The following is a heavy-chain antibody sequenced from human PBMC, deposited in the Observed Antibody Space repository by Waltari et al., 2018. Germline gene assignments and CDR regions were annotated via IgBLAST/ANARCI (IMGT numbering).Heavy chain of an antibody. J-gene: IGHJ4*02. V-gene: IGHV3-23*01. CDR2: ISGSGGST. Sequence: EVQLLESGGGLVQPGGSLRLSCAASGFTFSSSALSWVRQAPGKGLEWVSAISGSGGSTYYADSVKGRFTISRDNSKNTLYLQMNSLRAEDTAVYYCANLLLTGTTPGWGQGTLVTVSS. D-gene: IGHD1-7*01. CDR1: GFTFSSSA. CDR3: ANLLLTGTTPG.